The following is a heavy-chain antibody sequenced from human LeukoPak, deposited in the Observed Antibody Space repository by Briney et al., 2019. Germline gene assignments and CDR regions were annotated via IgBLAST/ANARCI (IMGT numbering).Heavy chain of an antibody. D-gene: IGHD4-23*01. CDR3: ARGLRWEKCFDY. J-gene: IGHJ4*02. CDR1: GYSFTSYW. V-gene: IGHV5-51*01. CDR2: IDPGDSGT. Sequence: GEALKISCKGSGYSFTSYWIGWVRQMPAKGREWMGVIDPGDSGTSYSPSFQRQVTISADQSISTAYLQWSSLKASDTAMYYCARGLRWEKCFDYWGQGTLVAVSS.